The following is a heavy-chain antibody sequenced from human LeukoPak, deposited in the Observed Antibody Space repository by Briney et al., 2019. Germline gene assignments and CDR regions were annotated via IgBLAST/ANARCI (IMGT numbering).Heavy chain of an antibody. V-gene: IGHV1-69*13. J-gene: IGHJ4*02. CDR2: IIPIFGTA. CDR1: GGTFSSYA. Sequence: ASVKVSCKASGGTFSSYAISWVRQAPGQGLEWMGGIIPIFGTANYAQKFQGRVTITADESTSTAYMELSSLRSEDTAVYYCARAGDCTNGICYTADFDYWGQGTLVTVSS. CDR3: ARAGDCTNGICYTADFDY. D-gene: IGHD2-8*01.